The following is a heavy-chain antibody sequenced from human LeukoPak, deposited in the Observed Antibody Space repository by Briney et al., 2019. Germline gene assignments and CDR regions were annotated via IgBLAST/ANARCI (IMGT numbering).Heavy chain of an antibody. D-gene: IGHD6-13*01. CDR3: ARGPLKARCGLLGSSCLVQH. V-gene: IGHV4-39*07. J-gene: IGHJ1*01. Sequence: SETLSLTCTVSGGSISSYYWSWIRQPPGKGLEWIGSIYYSGSTYYNPSLKSRVTISVDTSKNQFSLKLSSVTAADTAVYYCARGPLKARCGLLGSSCLVQHWGQGTLVTVSS. CDR1: GGSISSYY. CDR2: IYYSGST.